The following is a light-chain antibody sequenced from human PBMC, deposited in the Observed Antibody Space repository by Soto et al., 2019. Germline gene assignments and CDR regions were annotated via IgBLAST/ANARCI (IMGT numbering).Light chain of an antibody. Sequence: QSGLTQPRSVSGSPGQSVAISCTGTNSDIGDYKFVSWYPQHPGKAPKVMIYDVSKRPSGVPDRFSGSKSGNTASLTISGLQAEDEADYYCCSYTGTHTWVFGGGTKVTVL. CDR3: CSYTGTHTWV. J-gene: IGLJ3*02. CDR2: DVS. V-gene: IGLV2-11*01. CDR1: NSDIGDYKF.